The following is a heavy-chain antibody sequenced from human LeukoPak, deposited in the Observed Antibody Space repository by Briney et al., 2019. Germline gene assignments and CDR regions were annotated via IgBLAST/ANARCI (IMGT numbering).Heavy chain of an antibody. V-gene: IGHV1-46*01. CDR1: GYTFTNYY. Sequence: ASVKVSCKASGYTFTNYYIHWVRQAPGQGLEWTGIINPSGGSTSYAQKFQGRVTMTRDMSTSTVYMELSSLRSEDTAVYYCARARWLRSSWTHYYYYYMDVWGKGTTVTVSS. J-gene: IGHJ6*03. CDR2: INPSGGST. D-gene: IGHD5-12*01. CDR3: ARARWLRSSWTHYYYYYMDV.